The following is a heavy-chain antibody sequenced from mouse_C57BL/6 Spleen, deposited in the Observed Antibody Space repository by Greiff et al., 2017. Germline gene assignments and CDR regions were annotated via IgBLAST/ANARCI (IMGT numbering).Heavy chain of an antibody. CDR3: ARGDYDRYYAMDY. CDR1: GYAFTNYL. V-gene: IGHV1-54*01. D-gene: IGHD2-4*01. CDR2: INPGSGGT. Sequence: QVQLKESGAELVRPGTSVKVSCKASGYAFTNYLIEWVKQRPGQGLEWIGVINPGSGGTNYNEKFKGKATLTADKSSSTAYMQLSSLTSEDSAVYFCARGDYDRYYAMDYWGQGTSVTVSS. J-gene: IGHJ4*01.